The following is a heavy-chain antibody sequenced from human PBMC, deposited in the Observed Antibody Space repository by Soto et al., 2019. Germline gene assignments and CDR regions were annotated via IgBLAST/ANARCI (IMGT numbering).Heavy chain of an antibody. V-gene: IGHV1-3*01. CDR2: INAGNGNT. CDR3: ARVPHLYDFWSGSTYDNWFDP. D-gene: IGHD3-3*01. J-gene: IGHJ5*02. CDR1: GYTFTSYA. Sequence: ASVKVSCKASGYTFTSYAMHWVRQAPGQRLEWMGWINAGNGNTKYSQKFQGRVTITRDTSASTAYMEPSSLRSDDTAVYYCARVPHLYDFWSGSTYDNWFDPWGQGTLVTVSS.